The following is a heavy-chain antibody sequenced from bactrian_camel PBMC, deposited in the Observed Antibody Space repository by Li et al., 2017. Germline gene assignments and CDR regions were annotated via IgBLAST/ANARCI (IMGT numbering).Heavy chain of an antibody. V-gene: IGHV3-2*01. D-gene: IGHD3*01. CDR2: ILSVFNT. Sequence: HVQLVESGGGLVQPGGSLRLSCSASGLTFRDNYINWVRQAPGKGLQWVASILSVFNTYYADSVKGRFTVSRDNAKNMVYLQLNNLKIDDTAMYYCSRACYTGSLQTRRYWGQGTQVTVS. J-gene: IGHJ4*01. CDR3: SRACYTGSLQTRRY. CDR1: GLTFRDNY.